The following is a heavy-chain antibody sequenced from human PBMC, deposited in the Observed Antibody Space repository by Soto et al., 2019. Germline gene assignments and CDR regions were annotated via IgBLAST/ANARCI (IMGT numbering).Heavy chain of an antibody. CDR1: GGSISSVDYY. CDR2: IYYSGST. CDR3: ARVAWLGMDV. Sequence: SETLSLTCTVSGGSISSVDYYWSWIRQPPGKGLEWIGYIYYSGSTYYNPSLKSRVTISVDTSKNQFSLKLSSVTAADTAVYYCARVAWLGMDVWGQGTTVTVSS. J-gene: IGHJ6*02. D-gene: IGHD6-19*01. V-gene: IGHV4-30-4*01.